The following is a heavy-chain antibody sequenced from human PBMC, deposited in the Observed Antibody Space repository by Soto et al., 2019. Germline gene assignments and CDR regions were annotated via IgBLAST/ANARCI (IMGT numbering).Heavy chain of an antibody. CDR3: AKAGPIAGTGTTPRAFDV. CDR2: ISFDGSNK. Sequence: QVQLVESGGGVVQPGRSLRLSCEASGFMFNAYGMHWVRQAPGKGLEWVAVISFDGSNKYYAESVKGRFTISRDNSKNTLYLEMLSLRPEDTAVFYCAKAGPIAGTGTTPRAFDVWGQGTMVTVSS. V-gene: IGHV3-30*18. CDR1: GFMFNAYG. D-gene: IGHD6-13*01. J-gene: IGHJ3*01.